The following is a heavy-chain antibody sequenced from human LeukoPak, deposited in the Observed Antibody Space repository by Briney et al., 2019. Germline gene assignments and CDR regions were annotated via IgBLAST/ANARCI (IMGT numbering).Heavy chain of an antibody. D-gene: IGHD3-22*01. V-gene: IGHV4-59*11. Sequence: SETLSLTCTVSGGSISRHYWSWIRQPPGKGLKWIGYIYYSGSTNYNPSLKSRVTISVDTSKNQFSLKLSSVTAADTAVYYCARVKVNYHDSSGYYYFDYWGQGTLVTVSS. CDR3: ARVKVNYHDSSGYYYFDY. CDR1: GGSISRHY. J-gene: IGHJ4*02. CDR2: IYYSGST.